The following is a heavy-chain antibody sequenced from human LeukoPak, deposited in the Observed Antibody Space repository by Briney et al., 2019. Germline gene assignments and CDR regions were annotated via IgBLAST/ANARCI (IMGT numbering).Heavy chain of an antibody. J-gene: IGHJ4*02. CDR1: GFTFNSYA. CDR3: AKGIVVVPAAQYYFDY. D-gene: IGHD2-2*01. Sequence: GGSLRLSCAASGFTFNSYAMSWVRRAPGKGLEWVSAISGSGGSTYYADSVKGRFTISRDNSKNTLYLQMNSLRAEDTALYYCAKGIVVVPAAQYYFDYWGQGTLVTVSS. CDR2: ISGSGGST. V-gene: IGHV3-23*01.